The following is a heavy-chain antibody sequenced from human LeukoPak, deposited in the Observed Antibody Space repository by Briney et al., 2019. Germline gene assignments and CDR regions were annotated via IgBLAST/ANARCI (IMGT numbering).Heavy chain of an antibody. D-gene: IGHD3-9*01. Sequence: SETLSLTYTVSGGSISSGDYYWRWIRQPPGKGLEWIGYIYYSGSTYYNPSLKSRVTISVDTSKNQFSLKLSSVTAADTAVYYCARAILTGYPMGGWFDPWGQGTLVTVSS. J-gene: IGHJ5*02. V-gene: IGHV4-30-4*08. CDR3: ARAILTGYPMGGWFDP. CDR1: GGSISSGDYY. CDR2: IYYSGST.